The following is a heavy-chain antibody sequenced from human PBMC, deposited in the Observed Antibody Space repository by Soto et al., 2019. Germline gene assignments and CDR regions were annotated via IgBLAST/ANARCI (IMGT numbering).Heavy chain of an antibody. CDR2: MNPNSGNT. CDR3: ARGEYCSGGSCYQNNWFDP. J-gene: IGHJ5*02. D-gene: IGHD2-15*01. Sequence: ASVKVSCKASGYTFTSYDINWVRQATGQGLEWMGWMNPNSGNTGYAQKFQGRVTMTRNTSISTAYMELSSLRSEDTAVYYCARGEYCSGGSCYQNNWFDPWGEGPLVTVCS. V-gene: IGHV1-8*01. CDR1: GYTFTSYD.